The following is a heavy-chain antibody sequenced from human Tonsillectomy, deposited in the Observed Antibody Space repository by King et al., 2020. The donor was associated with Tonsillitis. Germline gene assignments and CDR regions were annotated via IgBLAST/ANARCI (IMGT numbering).Heavy chain of an antibody. J-gene: IGHJ4*02. V-gene: IGHV3-30*02. CDR3: AKTGSHYTSRAYYNEGYFDS. D-gene: IGHD3-10*01. CDR1: GFRFDKYG. CDR2: ITYDGGEQ. Sequence: VQLVESGGGVVQAGGSLRLSCTASGFRFDKYGMHWVRQAPGKGPEWVTFITYDGGEQYYADSVRGRFTISRDNSQNTVYLQMHSLRIEDTAVYYCAKTGSHYTSRAYYNEGYFDSWGQGVLVAVSS.